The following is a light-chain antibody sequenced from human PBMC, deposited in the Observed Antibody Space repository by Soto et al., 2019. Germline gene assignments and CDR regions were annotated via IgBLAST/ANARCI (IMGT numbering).Light chain of an antibody. Sequence: LTQPRSVSGSPGQSVTISCTGTSSDVGGYNYVSWYQQHPGKAPKLMIYDVSKRPSGVPDRFSGSKSGNTASLTISGLQAEDEADYYCCSYAGSYTGNVFGTG. CDR2: DVS. CDR3: CSYAGSYTGNV. V-gene: IGLV2-11*01. J-gene: IGLJ1*01. CDR1: SSDVGGYNY.